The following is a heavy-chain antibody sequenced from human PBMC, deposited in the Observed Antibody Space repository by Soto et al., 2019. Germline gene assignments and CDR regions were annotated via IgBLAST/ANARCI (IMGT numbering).Heavy chain of an antibody. CDR1: GYTFTNYD. J-gene: IGHJ5*02. V-gene: IGHV1-8*01. D-gene: IGHD2-15*01. Sequence: QVQLVQSGAEVRKPGASVNVSCKASGYTFTNYDINWGRQATGQGLEWMGWMNPNSGYAAYAQKFQGRVTMTRSTSTSTAYMEVSSLRSDDTAVYYCARGEAASPWGQGTLVTVSS. CDR2: MNPNSGYA. CDR3: ARGEAASP.